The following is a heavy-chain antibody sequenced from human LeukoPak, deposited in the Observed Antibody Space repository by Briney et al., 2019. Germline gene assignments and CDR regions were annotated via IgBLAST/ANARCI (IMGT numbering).Heavy chain of an antibody. D-gene: IGHD3-22*01. CDR3: ARQRRDYDSSGYYQSQYFDY. CDR2: IYYSGST. V-gene: IGHV4-59*08. Sequence: SETLSLTCTVSGGSISSYYWSWIRQPPGKGLEWIGYIYYSGSTNYNPSLKSRVTISVDTSKNQFSLKLSSVTAADTAVYYCARQRRDYDSSGYYQSQYFDYWGQGTLVTVSS. CDR1: GGSISSYY. J-gene: IGHJ4*02.